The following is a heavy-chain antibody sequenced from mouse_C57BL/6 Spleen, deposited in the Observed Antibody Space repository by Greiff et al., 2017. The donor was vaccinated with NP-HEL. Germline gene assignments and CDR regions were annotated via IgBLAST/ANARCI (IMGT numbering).Heavy chain of an antibody. CDR1: GYTFTDYY. CDR3: ARVGPYAMDY. J-gene: IGHJ4*01. V-gene: IGHV1-19*01. CDR2: INPYNGGT. Sequence: EVQLQQSGPVLVKPGASVKMSCKASGYTFTDYYMNWVKQSHGKSLEWIGVINPYNGGTSYNQKFKGKATLTVDKSSSTAYMELNSLTSEDSAVYYCARVGPYAMDYWGQGTSVTVSS.